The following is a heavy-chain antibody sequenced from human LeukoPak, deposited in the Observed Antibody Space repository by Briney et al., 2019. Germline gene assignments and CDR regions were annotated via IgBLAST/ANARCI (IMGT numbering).Heavy chain of an antibody. D-gene: IGHD6-13*01. CDR2: ISSSSSYI. V-gene: IGHV3-21*01. CDR3: AKDRAARPPSSSRAAGVFDY. CDR1: GFTFSSYS. J-gene: IGHJ4*02. Sequence: KAGGSLRLSCAASGFTFSSYSMNWVRQAPGKGLEWVSSISSSSSYIYYADSVKGRFTISRDNAKNSLYLQMNSLRAEDTAVYYCAKDRAARPPSSSRAAGVFDYWGQGTLVTVSS.